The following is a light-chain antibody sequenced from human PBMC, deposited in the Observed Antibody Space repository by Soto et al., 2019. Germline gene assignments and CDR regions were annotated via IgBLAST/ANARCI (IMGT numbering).Light chain of an antibody. CDR2: GAS. CDR3: QQYFSSPWA. CDR1: QSVGSNY. J-gene: IGKJ1*01. V-gene: IGKV3-20*01. Sequence: EIVLTQSPGTLSLSPGERATLFCRASQSVGSNYLAWYQQKPGQAPRLLIYGASSRATGIPDRFSGSGSGTDFTLTISRLEPEDFAVYYCQQYFSSPWAFGQGTKVDIK.